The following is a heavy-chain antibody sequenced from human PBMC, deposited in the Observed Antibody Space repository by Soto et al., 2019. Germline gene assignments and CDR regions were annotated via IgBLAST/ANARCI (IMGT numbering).Heavy chain of an antibody. CDR2: ITYDGSNK. J-gene: IGHJ6*02. Sequence: QVQLVESGGGVVQPGRSLRLSCAASGFTFSSYGMHWVRQAPGKGLEWVAVITYDGSNKYYADSVKGRFTISRDNSRNTLYWEMNSLRVEDTAVYYCAKDGRDYEFWSGLYYYYGMGVWGQGPTVTVSS. CDR1: GFTFSSYG. D-gene: IGHD3-3*01. V-gene: IGHV3-30*18. CDR3: AKDGRDYEFWSGLYYYYGMGV.